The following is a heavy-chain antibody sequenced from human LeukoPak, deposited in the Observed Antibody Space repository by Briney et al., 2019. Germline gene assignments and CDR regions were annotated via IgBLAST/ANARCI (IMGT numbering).Heavy chain of an antibody. CDR1: GGTFSSYA. Sequence: SVKVSCKASGGTFSSYAISWVRQAPGQGLEWMGRIIPILGIANYAQKFQGRVTITADKSTSTAYMELSSLRSEDTAVYYCARRRDAYNPLDYWGQGTLVTVSS. V-gene: IGHV1-69*04. CDR3: ARRRDAYNPLDY. D-gene: IGHD5-24*01. CDR2: IIPILGIA. J-gene: IGHJ4*02.